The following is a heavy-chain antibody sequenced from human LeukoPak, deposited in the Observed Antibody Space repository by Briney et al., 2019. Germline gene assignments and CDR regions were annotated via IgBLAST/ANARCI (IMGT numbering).Heavy chain of an antibody. Sequence: GESLKIPCKGSGYSFTSYWIGWVRQMPGTGLEWMGFFYPGDSDTRYSPSFQGQVTISADKSISTAYLQWSSLKASDTAMYYCARFGYCSSTSCYGGDYWGQGTLVTVSS. V-gene: IGHV5-51*01. CDR1: GYSFTSYW. D-gene: IGHD2-2*01. CDR2: FYPGDSDT. J-gene: IGHJ4*02. CDR3: ARFGYCSSTSCYGGDY.